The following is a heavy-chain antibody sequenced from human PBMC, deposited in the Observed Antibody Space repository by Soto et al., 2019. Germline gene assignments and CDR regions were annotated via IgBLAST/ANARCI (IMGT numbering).Heavy chain of an antibody. Sequence: GGSLRLSCETSGFMFSSAWMSWVRQAPGKGLEWVGRIKSRSEGGARDYAAPVKGRFNISRDDSKNMVYLQMDSLIAEDTAVYYCVEGWNDFWGPGTLVTVSS. V-gene: IGHV3-15*01. D-gene: IGHD1-1*01. CDR3: VEGWNDF. J-gene: IGHJ4*02. CDR2: IKSRSEGGAR. CDR1: GFMFSSAW.